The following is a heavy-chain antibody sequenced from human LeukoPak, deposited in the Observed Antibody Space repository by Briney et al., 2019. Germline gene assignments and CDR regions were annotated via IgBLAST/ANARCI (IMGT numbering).Heavy chain of an antibody. J-gene: IGHJ4*02. D-gene: IGHD3-16*01. Sequence: SETLSLTCTVSGGSISSSSYYRSWIRQPAGKELEWIGHIYTTGTTNYNPSLKSRVTISVDTSKNQFSLNLSSVTAADTAVYYCARDWDGRVGYFDYWGQGILVTVSS. CDR3: ARDWDGRVGYFDY. CDR1: GGSISSSSYY. V-gene: IGHV4-61*09. CDR2: IYTTGTT.